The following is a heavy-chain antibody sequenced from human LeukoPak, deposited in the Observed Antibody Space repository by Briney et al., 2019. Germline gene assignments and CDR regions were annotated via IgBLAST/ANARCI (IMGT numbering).Heavy chain of an antibody. J-gene: IGHJ4*02. CDR2: MYPGDSDT. V-gene: IGHV5-51*01. Sequence: GESLKISCKGSGYSFTSYWIGWVRQLPGKGLEWMGIMYPGDSDTRYSPSFQRQLTISADKSITTAYLQWSSLKASDTAMYYCASSDSSGHFDYWGQGTLVTVSS. CDR3: ASSDSSGHFDY. D-gene: IGHD3-22*01. CDR1: GYSFTSYW.